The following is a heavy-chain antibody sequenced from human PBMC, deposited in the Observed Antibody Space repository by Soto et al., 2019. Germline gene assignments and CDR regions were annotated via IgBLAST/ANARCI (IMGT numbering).Heavy chain of an antibody. CDR2: ISDSGNST. D-gene: IGHD4-17*01. CDR1: GFTFSSYA. V-gene: IGHV3-23*01. CDR3: ASAGHYGDYVNAFDI. J-gene: IGHJ3*02. Sequence: GGSLRLSCAASGFTFSSYAMSWVRQAPGKGLEWVSTISDSGNSTYSADSVKGRFTISRDNSKNTLYLQMNSLRAEDTAVYYCASAGHYGDYVNAFDIWGQGTMVTVS.